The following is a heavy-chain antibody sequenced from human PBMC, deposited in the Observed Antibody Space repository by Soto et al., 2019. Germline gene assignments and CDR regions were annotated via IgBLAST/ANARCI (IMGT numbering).Heavy chain of an antibody. Sequence: GGSLRLSCAASGFTFDDYAMHWVRQAPGKGLEWVSLISGDGGSTYYADSVKGRFTISRDNSKNSLYLQMNSLRTEDTALYYCAKALNHSSSSLYYFYYGMDVWGQGTTVTVSS. CDR2: ISGDGGST. V-gene: IGHV3-43*02. D-gene: IGHD6-6*01. CDR1: GFTFDDYA. CDR3: AKALNHSSSSLYYFYYGMDV. J-gene: IGHJ6*02.